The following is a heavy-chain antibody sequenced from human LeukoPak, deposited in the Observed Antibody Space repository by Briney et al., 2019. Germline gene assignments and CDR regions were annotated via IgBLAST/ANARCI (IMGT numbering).Heavy chain of an antibody. CDR3: ARGYSSANDWFDP. CDR2: IYHSGST. CDR1: GYSISSGYY. V-gene: IGHV4-38-2*01. Sequence: SETLSLTCAVSGYSISSGYYWGWIRQPPGKGLEWIGSIYHSGSTYYNPSLKSRVTISVDTSKNQFSLKLSSVTAADTAVYYCARGYSSANDWFDPWGQRTLVTVSS. J-gene: IGHJ5*02. D-gene: IGHD6-19*01.